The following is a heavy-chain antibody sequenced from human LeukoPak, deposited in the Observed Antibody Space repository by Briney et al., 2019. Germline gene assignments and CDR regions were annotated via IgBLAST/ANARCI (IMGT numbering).Heavy chain of an antibody. V-gene: IGHV4-34*01. J-gene: IGHJ6*02. CDR1: GGSFSGYY. CDR2: INHSGST. Sequence: SETLSLTCAVYGGSFSGYYWSWIRQPPGKGLEWIGEINHSGSTNYNPSLKSRVTISVDTSKNQFSLKLSSVTAAYTAVYYCAGRQYYYGIDFWGQGTPVTVSS. CDR3: AGRQYYYGIDF.